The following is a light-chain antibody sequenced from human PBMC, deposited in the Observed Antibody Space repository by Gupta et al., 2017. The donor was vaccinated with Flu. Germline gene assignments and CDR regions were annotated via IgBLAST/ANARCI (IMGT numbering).Light chain of an antibody. Sequence: SALTQPRSVSGSPGQSVTISCTGTGSDVGAYNFVSWSQHHPDKPPKLLIYDVTKRPPGVPDRFSGSKSGNTASLTISGLQAEEGADYYCCSSAVNDNLIFGGGTKVTVL. CDR3: CSSAVNDNLI. CDR2: DVT. V-gene: IGLV2-11*01. J-gene: IGLJ2*01. CDR1: GSDVGAYNF.